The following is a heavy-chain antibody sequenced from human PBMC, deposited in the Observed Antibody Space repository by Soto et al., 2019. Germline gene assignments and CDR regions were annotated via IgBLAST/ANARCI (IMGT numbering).Heavy chain of an antibody. CDR3: ARGEGYRCSGGSCYSYYFDY. CDR1: GGTIISYY. D-gene: IGHD2-15*01. J-gene: IGHJ4*02. V-gene: IGHV4-59*01. CDR2: IYYSGST. Sequence: PLETLPHTCTVSGGTIISYYWSWIRQPTGKGLEWIGYIYYSGSTNYNPSLKSRVTISVDTSKNQFSLKLSSVTAADTAVYYCARGEGYRCSGGSCYSYYFDYWGQGTLVTVSS.